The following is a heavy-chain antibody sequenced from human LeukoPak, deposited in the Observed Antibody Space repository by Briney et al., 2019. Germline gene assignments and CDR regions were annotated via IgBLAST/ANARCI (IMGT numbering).Heavy chain of an antibody. CDR3: ARDMEFYLY. D-gene: IGHD1-1*01. CDR2: IYYSGST. CDR1: GGSISSSSYY. V-gene: IGHV4-61*01. Sequence: KPSETLSLTCTVSGGSISSSSYYWGWTRQPPGEGLEWIGYIYYSGSTNYNPSLKSRVTISVDTSKNQFSLKLSSVTAADTAVYYCARDMEFYLYWGQGTLVTVSS. J-gene: IGHJ4*02.